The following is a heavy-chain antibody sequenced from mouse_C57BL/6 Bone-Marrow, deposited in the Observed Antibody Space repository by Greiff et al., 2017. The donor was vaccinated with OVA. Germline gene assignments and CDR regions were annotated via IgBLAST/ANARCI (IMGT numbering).Heavy chain of an antibody. V-gene: IGHV5-16*01. CDR2: INYDGSST. CDR1: GFTFSDYY. D-gene: IGHD2-3*01. Sequence: EVQLQESEGGLVQPGSSMKLSCTASGFTFSDYYMAWVRQVPEKGLEWVANINYDGSSTYYLDSLKSRFIISRDNAKNILYLQMSSLKSEDTATYYCAREGDGYYRYFDVWGTGTTVTVSS. CDR3: AREGDGYYRYFDV. J-gene: IGHJ1*03.